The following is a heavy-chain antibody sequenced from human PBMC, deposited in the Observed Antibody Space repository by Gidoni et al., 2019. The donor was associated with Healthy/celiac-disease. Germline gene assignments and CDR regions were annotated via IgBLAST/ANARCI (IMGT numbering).Heavy chain of an antibody. CDR1: GSTFPGYY. D-gene: IGHD2-15*01. J-gene: IGHJ6*02. Sequence: QVQLVQSGAEVKKPGASVKVSCKASGSTFPGYYMHWVRQAPGQGLEWMGWINPNSGGTNYAQKFQGRVTMTRDTSISTAYMELSRLRSDDTAVYYCARDGAYCSGGSCYDLPRQNKYYYYGMDVWGQGTTVTVSS. V-gene: IGHV1-2*02. CDR2: INPNSGGT. CDR3: ARDGAYCSGGSCYDLPRQNKYYYYGMDV.